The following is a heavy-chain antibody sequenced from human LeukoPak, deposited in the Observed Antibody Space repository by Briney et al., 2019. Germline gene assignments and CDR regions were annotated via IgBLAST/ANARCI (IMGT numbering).Heavy chain of an antibody. D-gene: IGHD2-2*01. CDR2: FNPADSDI. CDR3: ARHVSSSRVAFDI. CDR1: GYSFTTYW. Sequence: GESLKLSCEVYGYSFTTYWLGWVRQMPGKGLEWMGTFNPADSDIRYSPSFQGQVTISADKSISTAYLQWSSLKASDTAMYYCARHVSSSRVAFDIWGQGTMVTVSS. V-gene: IGHV5-51*01. J-gene: IGHJ3*02.